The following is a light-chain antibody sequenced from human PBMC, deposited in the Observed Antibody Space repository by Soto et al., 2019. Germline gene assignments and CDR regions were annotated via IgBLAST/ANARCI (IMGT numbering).Light chain of an antibody. Sequence: EIVLTQSPGTLSLSPGERATLSCRASQSVSRSYLAWYQQKLGQPPSLLIYGASNRATGIPDRFRGSGSGTDFTLTIGRLEPEDFAVYYCKQYATSPPTFGGGTKVEIK. V-gene: IGKV3-20*01. CDR1: QSVSRSY. CDR3: KQYATSPPT. J-gene: IGKJ4*01. CDR2: GAS.